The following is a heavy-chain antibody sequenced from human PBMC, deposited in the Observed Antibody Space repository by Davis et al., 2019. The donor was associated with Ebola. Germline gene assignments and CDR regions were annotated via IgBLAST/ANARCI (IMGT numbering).Heavy chain of an antibody. CDR1: GFTFSSYG. V-gene: IGHV3-30*18. CDR2: ISYDGSNK. CDR3: AKDLRGSYGY. Sequence: GGSLRLSCAASGFTFSSYGMHWVRQAPGKGLEWVAVISYDGSNKYYADSVKGRFTISRDNSKNTLYLQMNSLRAEDTAVYYCAKDLRGSYGYWGQGTLVTVSS. J-gene: IGHJ4*02. D-gene: IGHD3-16*01.